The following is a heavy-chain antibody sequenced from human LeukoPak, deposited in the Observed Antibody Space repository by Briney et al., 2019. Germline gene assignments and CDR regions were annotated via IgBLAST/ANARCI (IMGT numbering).Heavy chain of an antibody. CDR1: GGSISSYY. V-gene: IGHV4-4*07. J-gene: IGHJ4*02. D-gene: IGHD6-19*01. CDR2: IYTSGST. CDR3: ASHSSGWPIDY. Sequence: PSETLSLTCTVSGGSISSYYWRWIRQPAGKGLEWIGRIYTSGSTNYNPSLKSRVTMSVDTSKNQFSLKLSSVTAADTVVYYCASHSSGWPIDYWGQGTLVTVSS.